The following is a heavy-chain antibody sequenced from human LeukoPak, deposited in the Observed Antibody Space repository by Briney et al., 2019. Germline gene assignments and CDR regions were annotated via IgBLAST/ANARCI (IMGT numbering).Heavy chain of an antibody. J-gene: IGHJ4*02. CDR3: VKDRSIAAPNNDFFDS. D-gene: IGHD6-6*01. V-gene: IGHV3-64D*06. CDR2: IRSNGATT. CDR1: RFTPNRFY. Sequence: PGGSRRLSCSASRFTPNRFYLHWVRQPPGEGLEFVSHIRSNGATTYYADSVEGRFTISRDNSKNTLYLLMSSLRADDTAVYYCVKDRSIAAPNNDFFDSWGQGALVTVSS.